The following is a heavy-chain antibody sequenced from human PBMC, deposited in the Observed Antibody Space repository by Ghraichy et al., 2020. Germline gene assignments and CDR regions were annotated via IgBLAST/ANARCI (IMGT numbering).Heavy chain of an antibody. J-gene: IGHJ4*02. Sequence: GGSLRLSCAASGFTFSSYWMHWVRQAPGKGLVWVSRINSDGSSTSYADSVKGRFTISRDNAKNTLYLQMNSLRAEDTAVYYCARGNYYDSSGYYYPFDYWGQGTLVTVSS. CDR1: GFTFSSYW. CDR2: INSDGSST. CDR3: ARGNYYDSSGYYYPFDY. V-gene: IGHV3-74*01. D-gene: IGHD3-22*01.